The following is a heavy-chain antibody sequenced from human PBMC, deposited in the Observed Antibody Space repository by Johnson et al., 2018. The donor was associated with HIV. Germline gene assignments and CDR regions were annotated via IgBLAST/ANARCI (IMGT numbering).Heavy chain of an antibody. Sequence: VQLVESGGGLVQPGGSLTLSCAASGFTFGNYWMRWFRQVPGKGLEWLANINKVGRVIHYVVPVQGRFTIARDTAENALYLQMNSLRAEDTAMYYCARYGLSYAFDIWGQGTVLTVSS. CDR1: GFTFGNYW. CDR3: ARYGLSYAFDI. D-gene: IGHD2-2*01. V-gene: IGHV3-7*01. CDR2: INKVGRVI. J-gene: IGHJ3*02.